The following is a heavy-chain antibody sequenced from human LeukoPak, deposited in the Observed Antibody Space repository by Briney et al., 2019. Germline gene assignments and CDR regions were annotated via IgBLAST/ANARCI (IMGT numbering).Heavy chain of an antibody. V-gene: IGHV3-21*01. CDR3: AGLWFGDRPPFDY. D-gene: IGHD3-10*01. CDR1: GVTFSTYV. CDR2: ISSTSSYI. J-gene: IGHJ4*02. Sequence: PGGSLRLSCAASGVTFSTYVMNWVRQAPGKGLEWVSSISSTSSYIYYADSVKGRFTISRDNAKNSLYLQMNSLRAEDTAVYYCAGLWFGDRPPFDYWGQGALVTVSS.